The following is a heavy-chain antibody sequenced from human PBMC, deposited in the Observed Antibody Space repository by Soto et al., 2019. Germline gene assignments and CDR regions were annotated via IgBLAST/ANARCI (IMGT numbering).Heavy chain of an antibody. J-gene: IGHJ3*02. V-gene: IGHV1-69*04. CDR1: GYTFTTYG. CDR3: ARGRAPHDAFDI. CDR2: IIPILGIA. Sequence: SVNVSCKPSGYTFTTYGVSWVRQAPGQGLEWMGRIIPILGIANYAQKFQGRVTITADKSTSTAYMELSSLRSEDTAVYYCARGRAPHDAFDIWGQGTMLTVSS.